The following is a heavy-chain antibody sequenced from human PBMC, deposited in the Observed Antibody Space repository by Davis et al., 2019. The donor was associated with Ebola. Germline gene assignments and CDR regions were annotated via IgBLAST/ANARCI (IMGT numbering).Heavy chain of an antibody. CDR2: FDPEDGET. CDR1: GYTLTELS. CDR3: ARDVGATLGSWFDP. Sequence: ASVKVSCKVSGYTLTELSMHWVRQAPGKGLEWMGGFDPEDGETIYAQKFQGRVTMTEDTSTDTAYMELSRLRSDDTAVYYCARDVGATLGSWFDPWGQGTLVTVSS. V-gene: IGHV1-24*01. D-gene: IGHD1-26*01. J-gene: IGHJ5*02.